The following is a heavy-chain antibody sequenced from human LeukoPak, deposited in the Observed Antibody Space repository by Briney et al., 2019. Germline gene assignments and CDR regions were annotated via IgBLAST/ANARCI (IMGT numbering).Heavy chain of an antibody. J-gene: IGHJ6*02. Sequence: SETLSLTCTVSGGSISSDYWSWIRQPPGKGLEWIGNIYYSGNTISNPSLKSRVTSSVDRSKNQFSLKVTSATAADTAVYYCARRHTGSGRMDVWGQGTTVTVS. CDR3: ARRHTGSGRMDV. CDR1: GGSISSDY. CDR2: IYYSGNT. D-gene: IGHD3-10*01. V-gene: IGHV4-59*08.